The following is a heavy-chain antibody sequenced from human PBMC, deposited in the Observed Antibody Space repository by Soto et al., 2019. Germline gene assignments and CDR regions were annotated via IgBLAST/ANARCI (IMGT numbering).Heavy chain of an antibody. D-gene: IGHD3-3*01. CDR1: GGSISTGGYY. Sequence: SETLSLTCTVSGGSISTGGYYWSWIRQYPGKGLEWLGYIDGSGYTFYNPSLQSRLTLSMDTSKNQFSLKLSSATAADTAVYFSERNKAGFFYGLDHWGQGTLVTVSS. CDR2: IDGSGYT. J-gene: IGHJ4*02. CDR3: ERNKAGFFYGLDH. V-gene: IGHV4-31*03.